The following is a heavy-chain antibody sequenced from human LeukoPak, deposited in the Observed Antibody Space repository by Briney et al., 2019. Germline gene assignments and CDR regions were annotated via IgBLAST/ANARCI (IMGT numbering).Heavy chain of an antibody. J-gene: IGHJ4*02. CDR3: ARAGDYGDYVDYFDY. Sequence: SETLSLTCTVSGGSISSYNWSWIRPPPGKGLEWIGYTYYSVSTNYNTSLKSRVTISVDTSRDQFSLKLSSVTAADTAVYYGARAGDYGDYVDYFDYWGQGTLVTVSS. CDR2: TYYSVST. CDR1: GGSISSYN. D-gene: IGHD4-17*01. V-gene: IGHV4-59*01.